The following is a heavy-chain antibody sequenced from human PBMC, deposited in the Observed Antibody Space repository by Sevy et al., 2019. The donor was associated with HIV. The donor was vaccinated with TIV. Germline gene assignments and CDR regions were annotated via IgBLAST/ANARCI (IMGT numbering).Heavy chain of an antibody. CDR1: GFTVSSNY. CDR2: IYSGGST. D-gene: IGHD4-17*01. J-gene: IGHJ3*02. CDR3: ARDGASVIRYGSAFDI. Sequence: GGSLKLSCAASGFTVSSNYMSWVRQAPGKGLEWVSVIYSGGSTYYADSVKGRFTISRDNSKNTLYLQMNSLRAEDTAVYYCARDGASVIRYGSAFDIWGQGTMVTVSS. V-gene: IGHV3-53*01.